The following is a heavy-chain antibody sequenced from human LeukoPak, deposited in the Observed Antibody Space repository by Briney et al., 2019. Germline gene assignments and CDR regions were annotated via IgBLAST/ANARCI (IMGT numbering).Heavy chain of an antibody. D-gene: IGHD2-2*01. Sequence: ASVKVSCKASGYTFTSYGISWVRQDPGQGLEWMGWISAYNGNTNYAQKLQGRVTMTTDTSTSTAYMELRSLRSDDTAVYYCARGYCSSTSCYVYLSDYWGQGTLVTVSS. CDR1: GYTFTSYG. CDR3: ARGYCSSTSCYVYLSDY. J-gene: IGHJ4*02. CDR2: ISAYNGNT. V-gene: IGHV1-18*01.